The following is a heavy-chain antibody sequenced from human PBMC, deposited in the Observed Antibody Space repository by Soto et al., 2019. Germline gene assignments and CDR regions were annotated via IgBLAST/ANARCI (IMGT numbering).Heavy chain of an antibody. CDR1: GYTFTGYY. CDR2: INPNSGDT. J-gene: IGHJ6*02. Sequence: ASVKVSCKASGYTFTGYYVHWVRQAPGQGLEWMGWINPNSGDTYLAQRFQGRVTMNRDTSIGTAYMELRSLRSDDTAVYYCAREETYCGGDCYFTGDGMDVWGQGTTVTVSS. D-gene: IGHD2-21*02. V-gene: IGHV1-2*02. CDR3: AREETYCGGDCYFTGDGMDV.